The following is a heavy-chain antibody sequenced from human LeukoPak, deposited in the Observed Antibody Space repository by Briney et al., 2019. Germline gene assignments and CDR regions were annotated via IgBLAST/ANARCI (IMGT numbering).Heavy chain of an antibody. J-gene: IGHJ4*02. CDR3: YTVLVWGGYDAKETDK. Sequence: GGSRRLSCVASGSTFSYAWMNWVRQAPGKGLEWVGRIKSKSDGGATDYTAPVKGRFTISRDDSENTLYLHMNSLGTEDTGVYYCYTVLVWGGYDAKETDKWGQGTLVTVSS. V-gene: IGHV3-15*01. CDR1: GSTFSYAW. CDR2: IKSKSDGGAT. D-gene: IGHD5-12*01.